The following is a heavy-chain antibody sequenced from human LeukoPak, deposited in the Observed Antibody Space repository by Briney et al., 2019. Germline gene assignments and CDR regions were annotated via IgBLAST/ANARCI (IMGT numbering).Heavy chain of an antibody. CDR2: IRYDGSNK. D-gene: IGHD4-11*01. J-gene: IGHJ3*02. Sequence: PGGSLRPSCAASGFTFSSYGMHWVRQAPGKGLEWVAFIRYDGSNKYYADSVKGRFTIPRDNSKNTLYLQMNSLRAEDTAVYYCAKLDPHDYNRKDAFDIWGQGTMVTVSS. CDR1: GFTFSSYG. CDR3: AKLDPHDYNRKDAFDI. V-gene: IGHV3-30*02.